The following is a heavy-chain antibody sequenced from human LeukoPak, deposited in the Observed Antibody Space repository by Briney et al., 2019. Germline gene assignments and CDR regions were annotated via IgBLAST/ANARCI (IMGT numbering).Heavy chain of an antibody. CDR1: GFTFSSYD. CDR3: ARVSRSGYLDY. J-gene: IGHJ4*02. Sequence: GGSLRLSCAASGFTFSSYDMHWVRQATGKGLEWVSAIGTAGDTYYPGSVKGRFTISRENAKNSLYLQMNSLRAGDTAAYYCARVSRSGYLDYWGQGTLVTVPS. D-gene: IGHD1-26*01. V-gene: IGHV3-13*01. CDR2: IGTAGDT.